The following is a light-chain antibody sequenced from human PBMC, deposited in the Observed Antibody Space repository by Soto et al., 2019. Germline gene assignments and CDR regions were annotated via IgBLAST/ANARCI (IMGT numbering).Light chain of an antibody. Sequence: EIVMTQSPATLSVSPGERATLSCRASQSVSSNLAWYQQKPGQAPRLLIYGASTRATGIPARFSGSGSGTEFTLTIGCLQSEDFAVYYCQQYNNWPRTFGQGTKVEIK. V-gene: IGKV3-15*01. CDR3: QQYNNWPRT. CDR2: GAS. CDR1: QSVSSN. J-gene: IGKJ1*01.